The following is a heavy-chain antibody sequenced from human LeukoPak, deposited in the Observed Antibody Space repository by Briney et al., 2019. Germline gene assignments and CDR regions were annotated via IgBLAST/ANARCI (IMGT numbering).Heavy chain of an antibody. CDR1: GFTFNSYA. V-gene: IGHV3-21*01. D-gene: IGHD1-26*01. CDR2: ISSSSSYI. J-gene: IGHJ4*02. CDR3: ARKSGSYRPPDY. Sequence: GGSLRLSCGASGFTFNSYAVSWVRQAPGKGLEWVSSISSSSSYIYYADSVKGRFTISRDNAKNSLYLQMNSLRAEDTAVYYCARKSGSYRPPDYWGQGTLVTVSS.